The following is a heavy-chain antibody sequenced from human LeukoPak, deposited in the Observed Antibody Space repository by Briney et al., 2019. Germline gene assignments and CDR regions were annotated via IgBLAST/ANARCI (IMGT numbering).Heavy chain of an antibody. D-gene: IGHD6-19*01. Sequence: PSETLSLTCTVSGGSISSYYWSWIRHPAGKGLEWIGHIYTSGSTNYNPSLKSRVTMSVDTSKNQFSLKLSSVTAADTAVYFCARYMIRYSKGWYGWLDIWGQGTLVTVS. J-gene: IGHJ5*02. CDR1: GGSISSYY. CDR2: IYTSGST. V-gene: IGHV4-4*07. CDR3: ARYMIRYSKGWYGWLDI.